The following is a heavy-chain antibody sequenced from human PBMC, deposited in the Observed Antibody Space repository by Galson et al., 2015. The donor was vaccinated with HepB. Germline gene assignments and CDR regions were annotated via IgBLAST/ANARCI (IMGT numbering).Heavy chain of an antibody. CDR2: ISGSGGNT. D-gene: IGHD3-10*01. CDR3: AKDRANSRGGSGSYHY. CDR1: GFTFSSYA. J-gene: IGHJ4*02. V-gene: IGHV3-23*01. Sequence: SLRLSCAASGFTFSSYAMSWVRQAPGKGLEWVSAISGSGGNTYYADSVKGRFTISRDNSKNTLYLQMNSLRVEDTAVYYCAKDRANSRGGSGSYHYWGQGTLVTVSS.